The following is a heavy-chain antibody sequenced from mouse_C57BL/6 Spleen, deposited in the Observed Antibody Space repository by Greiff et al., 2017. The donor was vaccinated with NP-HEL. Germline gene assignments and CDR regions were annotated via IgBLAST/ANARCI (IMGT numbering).Heavy chain of an antibody. CDR3: ARSGLVTTKANAWFAY. CDR2: IYPRSGNT. J-gene: IGHJ3*01. CDR1: GYTFTSYG. Sequence: VQLQQSGAELARPGASVKLSCKASGYTFTSYGISWVKQRTGQGLEWIGEIYPRSGNTYYNEKFKGKATLTADKSSSTAYMERRSLTSEDSAVYFCARSGLVTTKANAWFAYWGQGTLVTVSA. V-gene: IGHV1-81*01. D-gene: IGHD2-2*01.